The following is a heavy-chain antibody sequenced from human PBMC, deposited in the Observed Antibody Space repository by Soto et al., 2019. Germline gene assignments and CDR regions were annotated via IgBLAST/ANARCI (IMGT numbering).Heavy chain of an antibody. CDR2: ISAYNGNT. V-gene: IGHV1-18*01. D-gene: IGHD3-16*02. CDR1: GYTFTSYG. J-gene: IGHJ5*02. Sequence: ASVKVSCKASGYTFTSYGISGVRQAPGQVLEWMGWISAYNGNTNCAQKLQGRDTMTTDASTSPAYMELRSLRSDATAVYYCEREKITFGGVIDNWFNPWGQGTLVTVSS. CDR3: EREKITFGGVIDNWFNP.